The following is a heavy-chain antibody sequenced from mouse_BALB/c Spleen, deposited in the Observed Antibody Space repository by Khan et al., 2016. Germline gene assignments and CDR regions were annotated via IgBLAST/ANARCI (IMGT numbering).Heavy chain of an antibody. D-gene: IGHD2-4*01. Sequence: EVQLQESGPGLVKPSQSLSLTCTVTGYSITSDYAWNWIRQFPGNKLEWMGYISYSDSTNYNPSLKSRISITRDTSKNQFFLQLNSVTTEDTATXYCASGMITTFDYWGQGTTLTVSS. CDR3: ASGMITTFDY. CDR2: ISYSDST. J-gene: IGHJ2*01. CDR1: GYSITSDYA. V-gene: IGHV3-2*02.